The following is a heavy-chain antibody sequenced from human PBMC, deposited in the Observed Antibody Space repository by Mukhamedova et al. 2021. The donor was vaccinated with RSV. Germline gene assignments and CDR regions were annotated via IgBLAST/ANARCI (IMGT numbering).Heavy chain of an antibody. CDR2: IYPGDSDT. CDR3: ARLNLGSDAFDI. V-gene: IGHV5-51*01. J-gene: IGHJ3*02. Sequence: GIIYPGDSDTRYSPTFQGQVTILADKSISTAYLQWSSLKASDTAIYYCARLNLGSDAFDIWGQGTMFTVSS. D-gene: IGHD1-14*01.